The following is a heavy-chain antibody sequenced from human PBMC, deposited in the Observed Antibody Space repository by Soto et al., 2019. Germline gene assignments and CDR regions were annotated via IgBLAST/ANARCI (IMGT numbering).Heavy chain of an antibody. CDR3: ARSVDTAMVVSD. V-gene: IGHV1-46*01. CDR2: INPSGGST. J-gene: IGHJ4*02. CDR1: GYTFTSYY. D-gene: IGHD5-18*01. Sequence: QVQLVQSGAEVKKPGASVKVSCKASGYTFTSYYRPWVLQAPGQGLEWMGIINPSGGSTSYAQKFQGRVTMTRDTSTSTVYMELSSLRSEDKAVYYCARSVDTAMVVSDWGPGTLVTVSS.